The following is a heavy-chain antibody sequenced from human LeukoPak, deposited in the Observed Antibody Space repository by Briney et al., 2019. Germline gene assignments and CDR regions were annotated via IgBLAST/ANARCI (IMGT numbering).Heavy chain of an antibody. V-gene: IGHV3-49*03. CDR1: GFTFGDYA. CDR2: IRSKVYAETT. J-gene: IGHJ4*02. CDR3: QEYSSSSFDF. D-gene: IGHD6-6*01. Sequence: HAGGSLRLSCTGSGFTFGDYAMSWFRQAPGKGLEWVSFIRSKVYAETTEYAASVKGRFTISRDDSRSIAYLQMNSLKTEDTAVYYCQEYSSSSFDFWGQGTLVTVSS.